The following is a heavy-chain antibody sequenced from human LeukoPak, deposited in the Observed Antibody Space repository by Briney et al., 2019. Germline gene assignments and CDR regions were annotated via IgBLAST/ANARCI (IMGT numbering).Heavy chain of an antibody. CDR2: IYYSGST. Sequence: SETLSLTCTVSGGSISSYYWSWLRQPPGKGLEWIGYIYYSGSTNYNPSLKSRVTISVDTSKNQFSLKLSSVTAADTAVYYCARLDNDYGDYVLDYWGQGTLVTVSS. CDR1: GGSISSYY. J-gene: IGHJ4*02. D-gene: IGHD4-17*01. V-gene: IGHV4-59*08. CDR3: ARLDNDYGDYVLDY.